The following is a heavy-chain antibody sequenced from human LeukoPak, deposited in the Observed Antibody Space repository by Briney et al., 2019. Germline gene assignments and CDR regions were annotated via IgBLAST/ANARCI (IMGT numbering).Heavy chain of an antibody. Sequence: SETLSLTFAVYGGSFSGYYWSWIRQPPGKGLEWIGEINHSGSTNYNPSLKSRVTISVDTSKNQFSLKLSSVTAADTAVYYCARSDSSGPLGYWGQGTLVTVSS. D-gene: IGHD3-22*01. J-gene: IGHJ4*02. CDR3: ARSDSSGPLGY. CDR2: INHSGST. V-gene: IGHV4-34*01. CDR1: GGSFSGYY.